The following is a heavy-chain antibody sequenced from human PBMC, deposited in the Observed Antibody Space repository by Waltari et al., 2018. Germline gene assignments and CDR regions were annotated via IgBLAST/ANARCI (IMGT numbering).Heavy chain of an antibody. CDR1: GFTFSTYN. J-gene: IGHJ5*02. V-gene: IGHV3-48*01. Sequence: EVQLVESGGGLVQPGGSLRLSCVASGFTFSTYNFNWVRQAPGRGLQWVSFISSSGDITYYTDSVKGRFTISRDIAKNSLYLQMNSLRVEDTAVYYCAREGSGFDPWGQGTLVTVSS. CDR3: AREGSGFDP. CDR2: ISSSGDIT.